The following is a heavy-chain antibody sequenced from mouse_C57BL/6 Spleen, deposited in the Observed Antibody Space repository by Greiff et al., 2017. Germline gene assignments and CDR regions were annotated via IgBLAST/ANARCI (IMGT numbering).Heavy chain of an antibody. CDR3: ARSGDLYYAMDY. CDR1: GYTFTSYG. CDR2: IYPRSGNT. V-gene: IGHV1-81*01. Sequence: QVQLQQSGAELARPGASVKLSCKASGYTFTSYGISWVKQRTGQGLEWIGEIYPRSGNTYYNEQFKGKATLTADNSSSTAYMELRSLTSEDSAVYFCARSGDLYYAMDYWGQGTSVTVSS. J-gene: IGHJ4*01. D-gene: IGHD2-13*01.